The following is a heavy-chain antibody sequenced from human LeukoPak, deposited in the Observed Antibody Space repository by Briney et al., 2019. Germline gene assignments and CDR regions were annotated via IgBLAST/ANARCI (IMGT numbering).Heavy chain of an antibody. J-gene: IGHJ4*02. CDR1: GYSFTSYW. V-gene: IGHV5-10-1*01. D-gene: IGHD3-10*01. CDR3: ARQYGSGSYYPQHDNDY. Sequence: PGESLKISCKCSGYSFTSYWISWVRQMPGKGLEWMGRIDPSDSYTNYSPSFQGHVTISADKSISTAYLQWSSLKASDTAMYYCARQYGSGSYYPQHDNDYWGQGTLVTVSS. CDR2: IDPSDSYT.